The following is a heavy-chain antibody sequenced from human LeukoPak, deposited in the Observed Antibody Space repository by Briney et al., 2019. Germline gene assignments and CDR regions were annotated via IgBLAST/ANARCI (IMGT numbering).Heavy chain of an antibody. Sequence: PGGSLRLSCAASGFTFSGSAMHWVRQASGKGLEWVGRIRSKANSYATAHAASVKGRFTISRDDSKNTAYLQMNSLKTEDTAVYYCAKSRGEDTAMVNPFDYWGQGTLVTVSS. CDR2: IRSKANSYAT. D-gene: IGHD5-18*01. CDR3: AKSRGEDTAMVNPFDY. CDR1: GFTFSGSA. V-gene: IGHV3-73*01. J-gene: IGHJ4*02.